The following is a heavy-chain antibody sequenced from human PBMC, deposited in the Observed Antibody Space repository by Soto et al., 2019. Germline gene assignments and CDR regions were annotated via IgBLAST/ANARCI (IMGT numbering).Heavy chain of an antibody. CDR2: IIPVFGRP. J-gene: IGHJ1*01. CDR3: AREGSGYNF. D-gene: IGHD5-12*01. CDR1: GGTFSSFG. V-gene: IGHV1-69*13. Sequence: SVKVSCKASGGTFSSFGISWVRQAPGQGLEWMGGIIPVFGRPNYAQRFRGRLTITADESTNTCYMELIDLESEDTAVYYCAREGSGYNFWGQGTQVTVSS.